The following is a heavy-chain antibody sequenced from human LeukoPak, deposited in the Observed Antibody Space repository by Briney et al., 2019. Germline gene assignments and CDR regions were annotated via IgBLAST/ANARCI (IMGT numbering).Heavy chain of an antibody. Sequence: PGGSLRLSCAASGFTFSSYWMHWVRQAPGKGLEWVSYISSSGSTIHNADSVKGRFTISRDNAKNSLYLQMNSLRAEDTAVYYCARGTVPRAYWGRGTLVTVSS. CDR1: GFTFSSYW. D-gene: IGHD4-17*01. V-gene: IGHV3-48*04. CDR3: ARGTVPRAY. CDR2: ISSSGSTI. J-gene: IGHJ4*02.